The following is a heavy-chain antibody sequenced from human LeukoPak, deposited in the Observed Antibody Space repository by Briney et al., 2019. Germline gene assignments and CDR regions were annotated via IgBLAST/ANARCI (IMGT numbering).Heavy chain of an antibody. J-gene: IGHJ3*01. Sequence: SETLSLTCTVSGGSISSYYWSWIRQPPRKGLEGIGYISYSLSTNFNPSLKSRVTISIDTSKNQFSLKLRSVTAADTAIYYCARQGYDILTGYIDAFDVWGQGTMVTVSS. D-gene: IGHD3-9*01. CDR1: GGSISSYY. CDR3: ARQGYDILTGYIDAFDV. CDR2: ISYSLST. V-gene: IGHV4-59*08.